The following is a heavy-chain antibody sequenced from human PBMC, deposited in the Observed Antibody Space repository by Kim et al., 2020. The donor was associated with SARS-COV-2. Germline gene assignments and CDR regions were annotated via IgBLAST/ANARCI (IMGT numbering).Heavy chain of an antibody. J-gene: IGHJ4*02. CDR1: GYTFTNYA. CDR3: AKWGSYDPLDY. D-gene: IGHD1-26*01. Sequence: ASVKVSCKASGYTFTNYATHWVRQAPGQRLEWMGWINNGNGNTKYSQKFQGRVTITRDTAASTVYMELSSLRSEDTAVYYCAKWGSYDPLDYWGQGTLVAVFS. CDR2: INNGNGNT. V-gene: IGHV1-3*04.